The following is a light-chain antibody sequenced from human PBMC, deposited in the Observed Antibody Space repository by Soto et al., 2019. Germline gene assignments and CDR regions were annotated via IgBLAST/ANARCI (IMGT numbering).Light chain of an antibody. V-gene: IGLV1-40*01. CDR3: QSYDSSLSAWV. Sequence: QSALTQPPSASGTPGQRVTISCSGSSSNLGSRTVNWYQQLPGTAPKLLIYGNSNRPSGVPDRFSGSKSGTSASLAITGLQAEDEADYYCQSYDSSLSAWVFGGGTKVTVL. J-gene: IGLJ3*02. CDR1: SSNLGSRT. CDR2: GNS.